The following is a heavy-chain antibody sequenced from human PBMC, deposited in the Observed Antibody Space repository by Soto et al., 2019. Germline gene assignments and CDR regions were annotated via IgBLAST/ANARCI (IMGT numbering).Heavy chain of an antibody. CDR2: ISSSSSTI. V-gene: IGHV3-48*02. Sequence: PGGSLRLSCAASGFTFSSYSMNWVRQAPGKGLEWVSYISSSSSTIYYADSVKGRFTISRDNAKNSLYLQMNSLRDEDTAVYYCARDHYDFWRHNWNDFYGMDVWGQGTTVTVSS. J-gene: IGHJ6*02. CDR1: GFTFSSYS. CDR3: ARDHYDFWRHNWNDFYGMDV. D-gene: IGHD3-3*01.